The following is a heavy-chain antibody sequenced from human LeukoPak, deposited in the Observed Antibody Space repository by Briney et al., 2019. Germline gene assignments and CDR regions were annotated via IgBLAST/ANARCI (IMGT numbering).Heavy chain of an antibody. D-gene: IGHD3-3*01. V-gene: IGHV4-31*03. J-gene: IGHJ6*02. CDR3: ARVIGDQHGFWSGYYTYYYGMDV. CDR2: IYYSGST. CDR1: GGSISSGGYY. Sequence: PSETLSLTCTVSGGSISSGGYYWSWIRQHPGKGMEWIGYIYYSGSTYYNPSLKSRVTISVDTSKTQFSLKLSSVTAADTAVYYCARVIGDQHGFWSGYYTYYYGMDVWGQGTTVTVSS.